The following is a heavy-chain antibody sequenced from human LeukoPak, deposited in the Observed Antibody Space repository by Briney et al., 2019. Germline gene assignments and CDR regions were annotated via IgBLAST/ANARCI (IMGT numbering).Heavy chain of an antibody. CDR3: AAIPVFAVVLHQEPV. D-gene: IGHD3-3*01. CDR2: FIPILGTA. V-gene: IGHV1-69*10. CDR1: GYTFTSYD. J-gene: IGHJ6*04. Sequence: SVKVSCKASGYTFTSYDINWVRQAPGQGLEWMGVFIPILGTANSTQKFHDRLTITADISTNTAYMELSSLRSEDTAVYFCAAIPVFAVVLHQEPVWGKGTTVTVSS.